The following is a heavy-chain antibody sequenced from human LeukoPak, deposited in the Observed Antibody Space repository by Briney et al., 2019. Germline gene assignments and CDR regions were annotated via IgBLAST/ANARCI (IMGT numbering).Heavy chain of an antibody. CDR3: ARRYCSSSRCYVRAFDI. V-gene: IGHV5-51*01. CDR1: GYSFTTYW. Sequence: GESLKISCKGSGYSFTTYWIGWVRQMPGKGLEWMGIIYPEDSDTRYSPSFQGQVTISVDTSISTAYLQWSSLKASGTAMYYCARRYCSSSRCYVRAFDIWGQGTMVTVSS. CDR2: IYPEDSDT. J-gene: IGHJ3*02. D-gene: IGHD2-2*01.